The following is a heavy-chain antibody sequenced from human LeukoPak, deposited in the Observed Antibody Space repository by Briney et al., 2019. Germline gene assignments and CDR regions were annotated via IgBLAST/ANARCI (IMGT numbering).Heavy chain of an antibody. CDR1: GGTFSSYA. J-gene: IGHJ6*03. V-gene: IGHV1-69*06. Sequence: GASVKVSFKASGGTFSSYAISWVRQAPGQGLEWMGGIIPIFGTANNAQKFQGRVTITADKSTSTAYMELSSLRSEDTAVYYCASGGYSYGTSTTYYYSYMDVWGKGTTVTVSS. D-gene: IGHD5-18*01. CDR3: ASGGYSYGTSTTYYYSYMDV. CDR2: IIPIFGTA.